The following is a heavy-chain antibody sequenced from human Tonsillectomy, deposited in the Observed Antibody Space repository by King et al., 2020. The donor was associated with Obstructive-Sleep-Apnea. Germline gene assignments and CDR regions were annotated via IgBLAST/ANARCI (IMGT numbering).Heavy chain of an antibody. Sequence: VQLVESGGGLVQPGGSLRLSCSASGFTFSSYAMHWVRQAPGKGLEYVSAISSNGGSTYYADSVKGRFTISRDNSKNTLYLQMSSLRAEDTAVYYCVKAGYSSRTCCYLLEGGCFDLWGQGTLVTVSS. V-gene: IGHV3-64D*06. J-gene: IGHJ5*02. D-gene: IGHD2-2*01. CDR3: VKAGYSSRTCCYLLEGGCFDL. CDR1: GFTFSSYA. CDR2: ISSNGGST.